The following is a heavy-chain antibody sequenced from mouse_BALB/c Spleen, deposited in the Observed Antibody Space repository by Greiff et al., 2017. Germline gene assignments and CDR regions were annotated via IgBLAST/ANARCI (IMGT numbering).Heavy chain of an antibody. CDR3: ARGSYGPYYFDY. CDR1: GDSITSGY. V-gene: IGHV3-8*02. D-gene: IGHD1-1*02. CDR2: ISYSGST. J-gene: IGHJ2*01. Sequence: ESGPSLVKPSQTLSLTCSVTGDSITSGYWNWIRKFPGNKLEYMGYISYSGSTYYNPSLKSRISITRDTSKNQYYLQLNSVTTEDTATYYCARGSYGPYYFDYWGQGTTLTVSS.